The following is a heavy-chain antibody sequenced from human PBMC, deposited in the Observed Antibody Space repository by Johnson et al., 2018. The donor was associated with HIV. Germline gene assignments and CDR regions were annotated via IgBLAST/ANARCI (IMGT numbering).Heavy chain of an antibody. CDR1: GFTVSSNY. D-gene: IGHD1-26*01. J-gene: IGHJ3*02. Sequence: MLLVESGGGLVQPGGFLRLSCAASGFTVSSNYMSWVRQAPGKGLEWVSVIYSGGSIYYADSVKGRFSISRDNPKNTLYLQMNSLRVEDTAVYYCAREGAWEVRPGAFDIWGQGTMVTVSS. CDR2: IYSGGSI. V-gene: IGHV3-66*01. CDR3: AREGAWEVRPGAFDI.